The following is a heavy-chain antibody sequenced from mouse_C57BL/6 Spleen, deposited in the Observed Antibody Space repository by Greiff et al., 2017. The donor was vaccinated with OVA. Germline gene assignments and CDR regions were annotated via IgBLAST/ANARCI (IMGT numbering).Heavy chain of an antibody. J-gene: IGHJ2*01. D-gene: IGHD2-4*01. CDR2: INPSTGGT. CDR1: GYSFTGYY. CDR3: ARFDYDEGAYYFDY. Sequence: VQLQQSGPELVKPGASVKISCKASGYSFTGYYMNWVKQSPEKSLEWIGEINPSTGGTTYNQKFKAQATLTVDKSSSTAYMQLKSLTSEDSAVYYCARFDYDEGAYYFDYWGQGTTLTVSS. V-gene: IGHV1-42*01.